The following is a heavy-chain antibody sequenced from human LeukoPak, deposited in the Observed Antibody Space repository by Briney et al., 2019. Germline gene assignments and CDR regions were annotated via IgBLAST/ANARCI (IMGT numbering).Heavy chain of an antibody. J-gene: IGHJ6*03. CDR1: GGTFSSYT. V-gene: IGHV1-69*04. D-gene: IGHD4-11*01. Sequence: SVKVSCKASGGTFSSYTTSWVRQAPGQGLEWMGRIIPILGIANYAQKFQGRVTITADKSTSTAYMELSSLRSEDTAVYYCARDSMTTAGYYYYYYMDVWGKGTTVTVSS. CDR2: IIPILGIA. CDR3: ARDSMTTAGYYYYYYMDV.